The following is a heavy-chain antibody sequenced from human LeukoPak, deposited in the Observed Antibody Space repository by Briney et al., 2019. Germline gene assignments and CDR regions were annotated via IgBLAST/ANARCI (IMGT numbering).Heavy chain of an antibody. D-gene: IGHD3-10*01. Sequence: GSLRLSCAASGFTFSNYYMNWIRQAPGKGLEWLSFISSTSAYTDYADSVEGRFTISRDNARNSLYLQMNSLRVEDTAVYYCARDPGYGSWTYADYWGQGTLVTVSS. CDR1: GFTFSNYY. V-gene: IGHV3-11*05. J-gene: IGHJ4*02. CDR3: ARDPGYGSWTYADY. CDR2: ISSTSAYT.